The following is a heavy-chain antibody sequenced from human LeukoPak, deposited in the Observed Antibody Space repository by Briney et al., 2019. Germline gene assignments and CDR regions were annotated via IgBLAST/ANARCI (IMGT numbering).Heavy chain of an antibody. D-gene: IGHD4/OR15-4a*01. CDR1: GFTFSSDG. J-gene: IGHJ3*02. Sequence: GGSLRLSCAGSGFTFSSDGMNWVRQAPGKGLEWVSSISPDSTFIPQADSVKGRFTISRDNSKNTLYLQMNSLRAEDTAVYYCARGGVVVVGANFFDIWGQGTVVTVSS. CDR2: ISPDSTFI. CDR3: ARGGVVVVGANFFDI. V-gene: IGHV3-21*01.